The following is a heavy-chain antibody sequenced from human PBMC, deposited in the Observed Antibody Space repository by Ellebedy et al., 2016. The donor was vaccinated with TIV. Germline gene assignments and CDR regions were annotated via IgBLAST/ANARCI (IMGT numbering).Heavy chain of an antibody. D-gene: IGHD1-1*01. J-gene: IGHJ4*02. CDR3: ARANRYNKKTQYYFDY. Sequence: GESLKISCAASGFTFSSYGMHWVRQAPGKGLEWVAVISYDGSNKYYADSVKGRFTISRDNSKNTLYLQMNSLRAEDTAVYYCARANRYNKKTQYYFDYWGQGTLVTVSS. V-gene: IGHV3-30*03. CDR1: GFTFSSYG. CDR2: ISYDGSNK.